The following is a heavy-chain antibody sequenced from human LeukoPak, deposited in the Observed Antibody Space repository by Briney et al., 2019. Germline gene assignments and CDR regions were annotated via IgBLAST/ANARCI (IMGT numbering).Heavy chain of an antibody. Sequence: GGSLRLSCAASGFTFSNYAMSWVRQAPEKGLEWVSAITGSGGNTYYADSVKGRFTISRDNSKNTLYLQMNSLRAEDTAVYYCAKWGDYDVLTGYYVSDYWGQGTLVTVSS. CDR1: GFTFSNYA. J-gene: IGHJ4*02. D-gene: IGHD3-9*01. CDR2: ITGSGGNT. CDR3: AKWGDYDVLTGYYVSDY. V-gene: IGHV3-23*01.